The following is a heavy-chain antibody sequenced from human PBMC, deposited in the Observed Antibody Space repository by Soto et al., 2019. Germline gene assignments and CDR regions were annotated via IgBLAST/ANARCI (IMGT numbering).Heavy chain of an antibody. Sequence: EVQLVESGGGLVQPGGSLRLSCAASGFTVSSNYMSWVGQAPGKGLEWGSVIYSGGSTYYADSVKGRFTISRDNSENTLYLQMNSLRAEDTAVYYCARTCSGGTCSFDYWGQGTLVTVSS. V-gene: IGHV3-66*01. CDR1: GFTVSSNY. D-gene: IGHD2-15*01. J-gene: IGHJ4*02. CDR2: IYSGGST. CDR3: ARTCSGGTCSFDY.